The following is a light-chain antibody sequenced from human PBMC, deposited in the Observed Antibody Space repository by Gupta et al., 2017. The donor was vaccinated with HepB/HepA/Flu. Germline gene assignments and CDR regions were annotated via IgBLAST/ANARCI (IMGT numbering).Light chain of an antibody. J-gene: IGLJ2*01. CDR1: SSNIGRNT. Sequence: QSLLTQPPSASGTPGQRVTISCSGSSSNIGRNTVNWYQHLPGTAPQLLIYNNNQRPSGVPDRFSGSKSGTSASLAISGLQSEDEADYYCAAWDDSLRVVFGGGTKLTVL. V-gene: IGLV1-44*01. CDR2: NNN. CDR3: AAWDDSLRVV.